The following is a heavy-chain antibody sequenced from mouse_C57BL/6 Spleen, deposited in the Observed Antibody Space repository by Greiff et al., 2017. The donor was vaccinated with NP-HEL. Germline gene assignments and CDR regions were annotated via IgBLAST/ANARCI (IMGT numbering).Heavy chain of an antibody. CDR1: GYTFTSYW. Sequence: VQLQQSGAELAKPGASVKLSCKASGYTFTSYWMHWVNQRPGQGLEWIGYINPSSGYTKYNQKFKDKATLTADKASITAYMQLSSLTYEDSAVYYCGVGAMDYWGQGTSVTVSS. J-gene: IGHJ4*01. CDR3: GVGAMDY. CDR2: INPSSGYT. V-gene: IGHV1-7*01. D-gene: IGHD3-1*01.